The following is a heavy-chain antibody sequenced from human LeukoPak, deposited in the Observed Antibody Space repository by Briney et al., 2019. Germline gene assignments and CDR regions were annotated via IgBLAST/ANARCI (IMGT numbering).Heavy chain of an antibody. CDR1: EFTFSAYD. V-gene: IGHV3-23*01. CDR3: AKDLIDYYDSSGSFDY. J-gene: IGHJ4*02. D-gene: IGHD3-22*01. CDR2: ISGSGGGT. Sequence: GGSLRLSCAGSEFTFSAYDMSWVRQAPGKGLEWVSGISGSGGGTYYADSVKGRFTISRDNSKNTLYLQMNRLRAEDTAVYYCAKDLIDYYDSSGSFDYWGQGTLVTVSS.